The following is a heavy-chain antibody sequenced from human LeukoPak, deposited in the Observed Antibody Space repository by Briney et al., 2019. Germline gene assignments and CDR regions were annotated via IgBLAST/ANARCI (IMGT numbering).Heavy chain of an antibody. CDR2: ISWNSGSI. J-gene: IGHJ6*03. V-gene: IGHV3-9*01. CDR1: GFTFDDYA. CDR3: ARDPYSGSYSDYYYYYMDV. Sequence: PGGSLRLSCAASGFTFDDYAMHWVRQAPGKGLEWVSGISWNSGSIGYADSVKGRFTISRDNAKNSLYLQLNSLRAEDTAVYYCARDPYSGSYSDYYYYYMDVWGKGTTVTVSS. D-gene: IGHD1-26*01.